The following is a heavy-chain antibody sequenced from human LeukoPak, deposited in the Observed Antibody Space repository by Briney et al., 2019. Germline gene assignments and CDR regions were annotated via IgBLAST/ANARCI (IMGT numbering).Heavy chain of an antibody. CDR2: IKQDGSEK. CDR1: GFTFSSYA. D-gene: IGHD3-22*01. V-gene: IGHV3-7*01. Sequence: GGSLRLSCAASGFTFSSYAMSWVRQAPGKGLEWVANIKQDGSEKYYVDSVKGRFTISRDNAKNSLYLQMNSLRAEDTAVYYCARDMRANYYDPCYYFDYWGQGTLITVSS. CDR3: ARDMRANYYDPCYYFDY. J-gene: IGHJ4*02.